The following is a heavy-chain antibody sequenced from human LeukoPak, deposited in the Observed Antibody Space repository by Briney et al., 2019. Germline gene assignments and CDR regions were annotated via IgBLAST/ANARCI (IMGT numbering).Heavy chain of an antibody. V-gene: IGHV3-23*01. D-gene: IGHD1-26*01. CDR3: ARGFSGGSYSWSRAFDI. Sequence: GGSLRLSCAASGFTFSNYAMSWVRQAPGEGLEWVSAISGSGASTYYADSVKGRFTISRDNSKNTLYLQMNSLRAEDTAVYYCARGFSGGSYSWSRAFDIWGQGTMVTVSS. CDR1: GFTFSNYA. J-gene: IGHJ3*02. CDR2: ISGSGAST.